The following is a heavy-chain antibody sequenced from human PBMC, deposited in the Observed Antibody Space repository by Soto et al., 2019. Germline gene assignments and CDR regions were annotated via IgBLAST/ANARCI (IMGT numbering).Heavy chain of an antibody. CDR2: IYYSGST. Sequence: PSETLSLTCTVSGGSISSYYWSWIRQPPGKGLEWIGYIYYSGSTYYNPSLKSRVTISVDTSKNQFSLKLSSVTAADTAVYYCARDPIRYFDWFSGFDPWGQGTLVTVSS. CDR1: GGSISSYY. D-gene: IGHD3-9*01. J-gene: IGHJ5*02. V-gene: IGHV4-30-4*01. CDR3: ARDPIRYFDWFSGFDP.